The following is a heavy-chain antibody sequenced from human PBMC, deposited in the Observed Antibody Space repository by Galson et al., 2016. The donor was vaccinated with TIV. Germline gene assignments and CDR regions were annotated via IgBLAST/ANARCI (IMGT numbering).Heavy chain of an antibody. V-gene: IGHV3-66*02. J-gene: IGHJ6*02. CDR1: GLSVSINY. CDR3: ARDRVVDATYYYYYYGMDV. Sequence: SLRLSCAASGLSVSINYMTWVRQAPGKGLEWVSLISDGGNTYYPDSVKGRFTISRDNSKNTLYLQMNSLTVEDTAVYYCARDRVVDATYYYYYYGMDVWGQGTAVTVSS. CDR2: ISDGGNT. D-gene: IGHD2-15*01.